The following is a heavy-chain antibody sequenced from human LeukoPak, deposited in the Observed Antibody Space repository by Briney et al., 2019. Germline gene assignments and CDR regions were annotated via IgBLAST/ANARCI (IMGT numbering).Heavy chain of an antibody. D-gene: IGHD4-17*01. CDR3: ARDDHDYGDYGWFDP. CDR2: IKQDGSEK. CDR1: GFTFSSYW. J-gene: IGHJ5*02. Sequence: GGSLRLSCAASGFTFSSYWMSWVRQAPGKGLEWVANIKQDGSEKYYVDSVNGRFTISRDNAKNSLYLQMNSLRAEDTAVYYCARDDHDYGDYGWFDPWGQGTLVTVSS. V-gene: IGHV3-7*03.